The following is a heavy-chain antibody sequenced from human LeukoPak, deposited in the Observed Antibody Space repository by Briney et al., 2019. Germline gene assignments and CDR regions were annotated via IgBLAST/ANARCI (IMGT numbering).Heavy chain of an antibody. J-gene: IGHJ6*03. CDR1: GGSFTTHF. Sequence: SETLSLTCSISGGSFTTHFWSWVRQPAGKGLEWIGRIYPSGNTNYNPSLKSRLNLSVDTSKTQFSLRLSSVTAADTAVYYCAREDSGSYYNYYYFYMDVWGKGTTVTISS. CDR2: IYPSGNT. D-gene: IGHD3-10*01. CDR3: AREDSGSYYNYYYFYMDV. V-gene: IGHV4-4*07.